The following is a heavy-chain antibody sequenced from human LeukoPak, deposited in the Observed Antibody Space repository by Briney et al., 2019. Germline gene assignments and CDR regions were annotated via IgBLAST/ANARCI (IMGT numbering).Heavy chain of an antibody. CDR2: ISYNGGST. Sequence: GGSLRLSCAASGFIFSNYDMSWVRQAPGRGLEWVSGISYNGGSTHYADSVKGRFTISRDNSRNTLYLQMNSLRPDDTAFYYCAPSRSSATSARGLFDFWGQGTLATVSS. V-gene: IGHV3-23*01. CDR1: GFIFSNYD. J-gene: IGHJ4*02. D-gene: IGHD6-19*01. CDR3: APSRSSATSARGLFDF.